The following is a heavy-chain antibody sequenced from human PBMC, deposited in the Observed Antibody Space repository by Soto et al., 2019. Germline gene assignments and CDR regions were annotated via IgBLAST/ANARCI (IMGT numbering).Heavy chain of an antibody. V-gene: IGHV5-51*01. CDR1: GYSFASHC. Sequence: GESLKISCEGSGYSFASHCIDWVRQIPEKGLEWIGTIYPGDSDTKYSPSFRGQVTISADTSVSTAYLQWRSLEAADSAIYYCARYSGSNWHYLDFWGQGTLVTVSS. D-gene: IGHD1-26*01. J-gene: IGHJ4*02. CDR3: ARYSGSNWHYLDF. CDR2: IYPGDSDT.